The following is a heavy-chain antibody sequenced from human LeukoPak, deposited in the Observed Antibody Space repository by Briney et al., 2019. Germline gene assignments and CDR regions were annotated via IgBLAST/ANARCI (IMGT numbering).Heavy chain of an antibody. CDR3: ARASDSSGYFNWFDP. J-gene: IGHJ5*02. CDR1: GYIFTGYY. V-gene: IGHV1-2*02. Sequence: GASVKVSCKAFGYIFTGYYMHWVRQAPGQGLEWMGWINPNSGDTNFVQKFQGRVTMTRDTSISTVYMELNSLRSDNTAVYYCARASDSSGYFNWFDPWGQGTLVIVSS. CDR2: INPNSGDT. D-gene: IGHD3-22*01.